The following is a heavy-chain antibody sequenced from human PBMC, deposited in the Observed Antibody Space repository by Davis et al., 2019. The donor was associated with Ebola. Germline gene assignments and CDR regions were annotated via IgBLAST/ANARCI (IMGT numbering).Heavy chain of an antibody. CDR2: INAGNGNT. J-gene: IGHJ4*02. D-gene: IGHD6-19*01. Sequence: ASVKVSCKASGYTFTSYAMHWVRQAPGQRLEWMGWINAGNGNTKYSQRFQGRVTITTDTSASTVYLDLTSLRSDDTAVFYCAGASFGYNSGWYADYWGPGSLVTVSS. CDR3: AGASFGYNSGWYADY. CDR1: GYTFTSYA. V-gene: IGHV1-3*01.